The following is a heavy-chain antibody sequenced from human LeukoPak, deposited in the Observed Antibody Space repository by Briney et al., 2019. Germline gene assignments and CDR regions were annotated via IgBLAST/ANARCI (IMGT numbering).Heavy chain of an antibody. CDR2: INSGSTYI. Sequence: GGSLRLSCAASGFTFSNYNMNWVRQAPGKGLEWVSSINSGSTYIYYADSLRDRFTISRDNAKNSLYLQMNSLRAEDTAVYYCARGRYLYYYDSSGYYFDFDYWGQGTLVTVSS. D-gene: IGHD3-22*01. J-gene: IGHJ4*02. V-gene: IGHV3-21*01. CDR3: ARGRYLYYYDSSGYYFDFDY. CDR1: GFTFSNYN.